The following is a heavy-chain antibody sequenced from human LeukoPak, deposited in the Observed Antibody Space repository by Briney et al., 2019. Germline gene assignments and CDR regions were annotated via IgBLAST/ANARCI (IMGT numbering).Heavy chain of an antibody. Sequence: GASVKVSCKASGYTFTGYYMHWVRQAPGQGLEWMGWINPNSGGTNYAQKFQGWVTMTRDTSINTAYMELSRLRSDDTAVYYCARGGITGTTRGPTRLNDAFDIWGQGTMVTVSS. CDR3: ARGGITGTTRGPTRLNDAFDI. CDR1: GYTFTGYY. D-gene: IGHD1-20*01. J-gene: IGHJ3*02. CDR2: INPNSGGT. V-gene: IGHV1-2*04.